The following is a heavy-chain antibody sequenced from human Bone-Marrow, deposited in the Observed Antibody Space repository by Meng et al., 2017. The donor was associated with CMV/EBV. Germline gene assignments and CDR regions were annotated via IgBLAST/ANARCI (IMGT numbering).Heavy chain of an antibody. CDR1: GFHYSGYW. Sequence: GGSLRLSCAASGFHYSGYWMSWVRQAPGKGLEWVANIKYHGTEKYYVDSVKGRFTISRDNAENSLFLQMNSLRAEDTAVYYCARELSAADYYFDYWGRGTRVTVSS. D-gene: IGHD6-13*01. CDR2: IKYHGTEK. CDR3: ARELSAADYYFDY. V-gene: IGHV3-7*01. J-gene: IGHJ4*02.